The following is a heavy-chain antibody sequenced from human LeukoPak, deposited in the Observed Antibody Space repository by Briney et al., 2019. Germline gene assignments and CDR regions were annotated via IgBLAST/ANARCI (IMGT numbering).Heavy chain of an antibody. V-gene: IGHV4-59*08. CDR1: GGSISSDY. D-gene: IGHD3-9*01. J-gene: IGHJ5*02. Sequence: SETLSLTCTVSGGSISSDYWSWIRQPPGKGRGWIGYIYYSGSTNYNPSLKSRVTISVDTYKNQFSLKLSSVTAADTAVYYCARARDILTGYYLIWFDPWGQGTLVTVSS. CDR2: IYYSGST. CDR3: ARARDILTGYYLIWFDP.